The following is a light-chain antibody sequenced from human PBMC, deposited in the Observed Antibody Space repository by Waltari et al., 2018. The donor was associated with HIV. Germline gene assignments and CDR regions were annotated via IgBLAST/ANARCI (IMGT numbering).Light chain of an antibody. J-gene: IGLJ2*01. CDR1: SSNIGSNS. CDR3: ATWDDSLNGVL. Sequence: SVLTQPPSASGTPGQKVSISCVRRSSNIGSNSVFWYQQLPGAAPQLLIYRDTHRPSGVPDRFSGSKSGTSASLAISGLRSEDEAVYSCATWDDSLNGVLFGGGTNLNVL. V-gene: IGLV1-47*01. CDR2: RDT.